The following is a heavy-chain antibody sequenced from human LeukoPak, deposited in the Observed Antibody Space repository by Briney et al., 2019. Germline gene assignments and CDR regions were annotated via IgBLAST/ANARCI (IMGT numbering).Heavy chain of an antibody. V-gene: IGHV4-59*08. CDR2: IYNSGST. CDR3: ARTYVWGSYREGDFDY. CDR1: GGSINGYY. J-gene: IGHJ4*02. Sequence: PSETLSLTCTVSGGSINGYYWSWIRQPPGKGLEWIGYIYNSGSTNYNPSLKSRVTISVDMSKNQLSLKLSSVTAADTAVYYCARTYVWGSYREGDFDYWGQGTLVTVSS. D-gene: IGHD3-16*02.